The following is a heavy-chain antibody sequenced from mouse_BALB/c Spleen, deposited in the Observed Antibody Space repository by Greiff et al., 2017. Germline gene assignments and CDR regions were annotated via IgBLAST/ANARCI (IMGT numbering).Heavy chain of an antibody. J-gene: IGHJ2*01. V-gene: IGHV5-6-2*01. Sequence: EVMLMESGGGLVKLGGSLKLSCAASGFTFSSFYMSWVRQTPEKRLELVASINSNGGSTYYPDTVKGRFTISRDNAKNTLYLQMSSLKSEDTALYYYARQGGEYYVDYWGQGTTLTVSS. CDR3: ARQGGEYYVDY. CDR1: GFTFSSFY. CDR2: INSNGGST.